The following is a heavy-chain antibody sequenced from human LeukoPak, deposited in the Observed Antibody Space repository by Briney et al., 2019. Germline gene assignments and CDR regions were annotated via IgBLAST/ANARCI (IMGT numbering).Heavy chain of an antibody. CDR3: AREARPGYSYGTLDY. V-gene: IGHV4-59*01. D-gene: IGHD5-18*01. CDR2: IYYSGST. Sequence: PSETLSLPCTASGGSISSYYWSWIRQPPGKGLEWIGYIYYSGSTNYNPSLKSRVTISVDTSKNQFSLKLSSVTAADTAVYYCAREARPGYSYGTLDYWGQGTLVTVSS. J-gene: IGHJ4*02. CDR1: GGSISSYY.